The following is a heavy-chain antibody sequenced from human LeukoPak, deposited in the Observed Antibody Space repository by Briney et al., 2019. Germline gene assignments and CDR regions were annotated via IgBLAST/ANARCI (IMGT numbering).Heavy chain of an antibody. CDR2: IGDDGSTT. Sequence: PGGSLRLSCAASGFTFSRYWMHWVRQAPGKGLVWVSRIGDDGSTTAYADSVKGRFTISRDNSKNTLYLQMNSLRAEDTAVYYCARSSSYYPDYWGQGTLVTVSS. CDR1: GFTFSRYW. V-gene: IGHV3-74*01. J-gene: IGHJ4*02. CDR3: ARSSSYYPDY. D-gene: IGHD3-22*01.